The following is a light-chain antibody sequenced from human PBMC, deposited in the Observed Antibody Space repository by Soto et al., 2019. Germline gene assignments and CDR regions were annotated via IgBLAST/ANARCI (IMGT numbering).Light chain of an antibody. CDR2: AAS. J-gene: IGKJ5*01. CDR3: QQYNKFPIT. Sequence: DIQMTQSPSSMSAVVGDRVTITCRASQGIGNFLAWFQQKPGKAPKSLIYAASTLHSGVSSRFSGRGSGTDFTLTITGLQPEDSANYYCQQYNKFPITFGQGTRLEI. CDR1: QGIGNF. V-gene: IGKV1-16*01.